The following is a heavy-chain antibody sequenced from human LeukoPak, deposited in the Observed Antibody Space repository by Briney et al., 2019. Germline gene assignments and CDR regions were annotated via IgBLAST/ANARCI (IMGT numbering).Heavy chain of an antibody. J-gene: IGHJ6*02. Sequence: GGSLRLSCAASGFTFSSYAMHWVRQAPGKGLEWVANIKQDGSEKYYVDSVKGRFTISRDNAKNSLYLQMNSLRAEDTAVYYCARLRVVYYYYYGMDVWGQGTTVTVSS. V-gene: IGHV3-7*01. CDR3: ARLRVVYYYYYGMDV. CDR2: IKQDGSEK. D-gene: IGHD2-15*01. CDR1: GFTFSSYA.